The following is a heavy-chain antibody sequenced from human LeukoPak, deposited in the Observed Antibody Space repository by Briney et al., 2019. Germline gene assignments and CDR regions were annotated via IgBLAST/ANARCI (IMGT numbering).Heavy chain of an antibody. J-gene: IGHJ4*02. CDR3: ARGTVVITMIDY. CDR2: IYYSGST. Sequence: PSQTLSLTCTVSGGSISSGVYYWSWIRQHPGKGLEWIGYIYYSGSTYYNPSLKSRVTISVDTSKNQFSLKLSSVTAADTAVYYCARGTVVITMIDYWGQGTLVTVSS. V-gene: IGHV4-31*03. D-gene: IGHD3-22*01. CDR1: GGSISSGVYY.